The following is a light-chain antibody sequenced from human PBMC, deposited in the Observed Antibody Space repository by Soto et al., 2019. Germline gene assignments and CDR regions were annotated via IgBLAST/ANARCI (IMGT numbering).Light chain of an antibody. CDR1: RDVYINA. CDR2: GAS. V-gene: IGKV3-20*01. J-gene: IGKJ3*01. Sequence: VVLTQSPATLSLSPGEPATLSCRASRDVYINALAWYQQKPGRTPTLLIYGASTRATGIPDRFSATGSGTEFSLTISSVEPEDFAVYCCQQYGASPFTFGRGTRVEI. CDR3: QQYGASPFT.